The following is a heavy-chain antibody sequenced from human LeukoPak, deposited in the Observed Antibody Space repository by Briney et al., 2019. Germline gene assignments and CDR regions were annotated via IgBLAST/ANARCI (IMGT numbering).Heavy chain of an antibody. D-gene: IGHD2-21*01. CDR3: ARDSIASDGARLFDY. J-gene: IGHJ4*02. V-gene: IGHV4-39*07. CDR2: IYYSGST. Sequence: SETLSLTCTVSGGSISSSSYYWGWIRQPPGKGLEWIGSIYYSGSTYYNPSLKSRVTISVDTSKNQFSLKLSSVTAADTAVYYCARDSIASDGARLFDYWGRGTLVTVSS. CDR1: GGSISSSSYY.